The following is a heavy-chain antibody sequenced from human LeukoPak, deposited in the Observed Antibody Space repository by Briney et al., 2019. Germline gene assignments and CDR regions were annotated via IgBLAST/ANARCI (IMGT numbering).Heavy chain of an antibody. CDR3: SRGWGTWSYYAFDL. CDR2: IKQDGSEK. J-gene: IGHJ3*01. CDR1: GFTFSSYW. D-gene: IGHD1-26*01. Sequence: GGSLRLSCAASGFTFSSYWMSWVRQAPGKGLEWVANIKQDGSEKYYVDSVKGRFTISRDNAKNSLYLQMNSLQTEDTAVYYCSRGWGTWSYYAFDLWGRGTMVTVSS. V-gene: IGHV3-7*03.